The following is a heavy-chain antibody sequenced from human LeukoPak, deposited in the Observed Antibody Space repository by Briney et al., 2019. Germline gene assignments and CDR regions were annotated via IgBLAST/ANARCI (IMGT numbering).Heavy chain of an antibody. V-gene: IGHV1-2*02. J-gene: IGHJ4*02. D-gene: IGHD3-3*01. CDR2: INPNNGGT. Sequence: GASVKVSCKASGYTFNDHYMHWVRRAPGQGLEWMGWINPNNGGTKYAQKFQGRVTMTRDTSISTVYMELSRLRSDDTAVYYCARDWFTILGVVEIDYWGQGTLVTVSS. CDR3: ARDWFTILGVVEIDY. CDR1: GYTFNDHY.